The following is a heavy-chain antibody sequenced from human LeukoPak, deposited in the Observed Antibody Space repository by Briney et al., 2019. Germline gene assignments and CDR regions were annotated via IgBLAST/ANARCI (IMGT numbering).Heavy chain of an antibody. J-gene: IGHJ4*02. CDR3: AKEVRESAWFYFDY. Sequence: QTGGSLRLSCAASGFTFKTYAMSWVRQAPGKGLEWVSGIRSSGDITYYADSVKGRFTISRDNSMNTLYLQMNSLRAEDTAVYYCAKEVRESAWFYFDYWGQGTLATVSS. V-gene: IGHV3-23*01. D-gene: IGHD3-10*01. CDR1: GFTFKTYA. CDR2: IRSSGDIT.